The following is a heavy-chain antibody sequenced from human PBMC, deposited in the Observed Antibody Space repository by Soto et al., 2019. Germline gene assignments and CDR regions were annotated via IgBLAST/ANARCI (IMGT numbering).Heavy chain of an antibody. D-gene: IGHD3-10*01. CDR1: GDTFKNCV. Sequence: QVQGVQSGVEVRRPGSSVKVSCKASGDTFKNCVISWVRQAPGQGLELMGGIIPLFGTTDFAQRFQGRLTITTDESTTTAYMELSRLRSEDTATYYCAAELGFGKLSVVWGQGTTVIVSS. V-gene: IGHV1-69*01. J-gene: IGHJ6*02. CDR2: IIPLFGTT. CDR3: AAELGFGKLSVV.